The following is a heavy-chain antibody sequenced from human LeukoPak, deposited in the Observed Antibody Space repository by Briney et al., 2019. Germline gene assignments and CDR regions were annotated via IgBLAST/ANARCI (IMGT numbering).Heavy chain of an antibody. CDR2: ISGYNGNT. J-gene: IGHJ3*02. Sequence: ASVKVSCKASGYTFTSYGISWMRQAPGQGLEWMGWISGYNGNTNYAQKLQGRVTMTTDTSTSTAYMELRSLRSDDTAVYYCARDRSSSGWIDAFDIWGQGTMVTVSS. V-gene: IGHV1-18*01. CDR1: GYTFTSYG. D-gene: IGHD6-19*01. CDR3: ARDRSSSGWIDAFDI.